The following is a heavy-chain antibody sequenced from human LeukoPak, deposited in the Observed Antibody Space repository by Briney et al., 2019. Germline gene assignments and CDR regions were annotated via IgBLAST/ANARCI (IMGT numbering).Heavy chain of an antibody. J-gene: IGHJ4*02. CDR2: ISPSGNI. CDR1: GFIFSSYE. Sequence: GGSLRLSCAASGFIFSSYEMSWVRQAPGKGLEWVSDISPSGNIHYADSVKGRFTISRDNAENSLYLQMNSLRAEDTAVYYCARFRTYFDYWGQGTLVTVSS. CDR3: ARFRTYFDY. D-gene: IGHD3/OR15-3a*01. V-gene: IGHV3-48*03.